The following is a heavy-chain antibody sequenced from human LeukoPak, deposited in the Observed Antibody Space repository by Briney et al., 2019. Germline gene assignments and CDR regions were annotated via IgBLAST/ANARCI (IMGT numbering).Heavy chain of an antibody. D-gene: IGHD6-19*01. CDR1: GFIFDDYA. V-gene: IGHV3-43*02. Sequence: GGSLRLSCTAPGFIFDDYAIHWVRQAPGKGLEWVSLISGDGGSTFYADSVKGRFTISRDNSKNSLYLQMSSLRSEDTALYYCARESERSGWYDYWGQGTLVTVSS. J-gene: IGHJ4*02. CDR3: ARESERSGWYDY. CDR2: ISGDGGST.